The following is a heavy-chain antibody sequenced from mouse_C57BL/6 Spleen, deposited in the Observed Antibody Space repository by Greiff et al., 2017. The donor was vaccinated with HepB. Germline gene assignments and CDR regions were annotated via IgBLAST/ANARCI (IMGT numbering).Heavy chain of an antibody. V-gene: IGHV1-63*01. Sequence: VKLMESGAELVRPGTSVKMSCKASGYTFTNYWIGWAKQRPGHGLEWIGDIYPGGGYTNYNEKFKGKATLTADKSSSTAYMQISSLTSEDSAIYYCARHASWDERVYWYFDVWGTGTTVTVSS. CDR1: GYTFTNYW. CDR3: ARHASWDERVYWYFDV. CDR2: IYPGGGYT. J-gene: IGHJ1*03. D-gene: IGHD4-1*01.